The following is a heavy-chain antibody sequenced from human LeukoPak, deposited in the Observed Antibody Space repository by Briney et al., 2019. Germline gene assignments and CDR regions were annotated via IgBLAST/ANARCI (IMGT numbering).Heavy chain of an antibody. CDR3: ARSISGWYPNFDY. J-gene: IGHJ4*02. CDR1: GYTFTGYY. V-gene: IGHV1-2*02. CDR2: INPNSGGT. D-gene: IGHD6-19*01. Sequence: ASVKVSCKASGYTFTGYYMHWVRQAPGQGLEWMGSINPNSGGTNYAENFQGRVTMTRDTSISTAYMELSRLRSDDTAVYYCARSISGWYPNFDYWGQGTLVTVPS.